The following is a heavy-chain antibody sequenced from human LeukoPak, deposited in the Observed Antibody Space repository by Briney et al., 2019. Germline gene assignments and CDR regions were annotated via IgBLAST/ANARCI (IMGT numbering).Heavy chain of an antibody. V-gene: IGHV4-30-4*01. Sequence: SETLSLTCTVSGGSISSGDYYWSWICQPPGKGLEWIGYIYYSGSTYYNPSLKSRVTISVDTSKNQFSLKLSSVTAADTAVYYCASRVTDIIHDYGDYPGAFDIWGQGTMVTVSS. J-gene: IGHJ3*02. CDR2: IYYSGST. D-gene: IGHD4-17*01. CDR1: GGSISSGDYY. CDR3: ASRVTDIIHDYGDYPGAFDI.